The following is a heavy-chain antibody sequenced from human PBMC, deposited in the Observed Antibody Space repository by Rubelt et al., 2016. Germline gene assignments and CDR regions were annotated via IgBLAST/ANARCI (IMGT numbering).Heavy chain of an antibody. Sequence: QVQLVQSGAEVKKPGSSVKVSCKASGGTSGTYAISWVRQAPGQGLEWMGRVSAYNGNTNYAQKLQGRVTMTTDTSTSTAYMELRSLRSDDTAVYYCARYSSSSLIDYWGQGTLVTVSS. J-gene: IGHJ4*02. CDR1: GGTSGTYA. D-gene: IGHD6-6*01. CDR2: VSAYNGNT. CDR3: ARYSSSSLIDY. V-gene: IGHV1-18*01.